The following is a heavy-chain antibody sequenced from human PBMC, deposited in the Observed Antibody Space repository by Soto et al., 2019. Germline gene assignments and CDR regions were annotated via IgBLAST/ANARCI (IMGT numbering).Heavy chain of an antibody. V-gene: IGHV5-51*01. CDR1: GYSFTSYW. J-gene: IGHJ4*02. CDR2: IYPGDSDT. Sequence: PGESLKISCKGSGYSFTSYWIGWVRQMPGRGLEWMGIIYPGDSDTRYSPSFQGQVTISADKSISTAYLQWSSLKASDTAMYYCVRRIAVAGTETLDYWGQGTLVTVSS. D-gene: IGHD6-19*01. CDR3: VRRIAVAGTETLDY.